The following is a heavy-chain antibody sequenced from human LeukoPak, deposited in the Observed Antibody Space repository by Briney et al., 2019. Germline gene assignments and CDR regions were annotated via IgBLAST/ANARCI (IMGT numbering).Heavy chain of an antibody. J-gene: IGHJ4*02. CDR3: ARDQGLRGGPFTIFGSYYFDY. V-gene: IGHV3-21*01. Sequence: PGGSLRLSCAASGFTFSSYSMNWVRQAPGKGLEWVSSISSSSIYINYADSVKGRFTISRDNAKNSLYLQMNSLRAEDTAVYYCARDQGLRGGPFTIFGSYYFDYWGQGTLVTVSS. CDR1: GFTFSSYS. CDR2: ISSSSIYI. D-gene: IGHD3-3*01.